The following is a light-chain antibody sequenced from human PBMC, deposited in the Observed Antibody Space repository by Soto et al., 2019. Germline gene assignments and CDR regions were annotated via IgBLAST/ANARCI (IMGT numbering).Light chain of an antibody. V-gene: IGKV1-27*01. J-gene: IGKJ5*01. Sequence: DIQMTQSPSSLSASVGDRVTITCRASQSISNFLNWYQQKPGKVPKLLIYAASTLQSGVPSRFSGSGSGTDFTLTISSLQPEDFASYYCQLLANFPLTFGQGTRLEI. CDR3: QLLANFPLT. CDR1: QSISNF. CDR2: AAS.